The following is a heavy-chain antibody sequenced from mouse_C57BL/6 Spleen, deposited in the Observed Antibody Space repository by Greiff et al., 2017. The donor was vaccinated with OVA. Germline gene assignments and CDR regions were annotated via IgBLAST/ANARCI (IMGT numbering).Heavy chain of an antibody. V-gene: IGHV1-69*01. CDR1: GYTFTSYW. Sequence: QVQLQQSGAELVMPGASVKLSCKASGYTFTSYWMHWVKQRPGQGLEWIGEIDPTDSYTNYNQKFKGKSKLTVDQSSSTAYMQLSSLTSEDSAFYYCARHDYADYYAMDYWGQGTSVTVSS. CDR2: IDPTDSYT. CDR3: ARHDYADYYAMDY. J-gene: IGHJ4*01. D-gene: IGHD2-4*01.